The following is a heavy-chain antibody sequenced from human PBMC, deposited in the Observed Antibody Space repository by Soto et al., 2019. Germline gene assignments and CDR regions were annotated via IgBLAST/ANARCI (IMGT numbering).Heavy chain of an antibody. CDR1: GFSLSSSGGG. J-gene: IGHJ4*03. D-gene: IGHD1-26*01. Sequence: QITLRESGPPRVRPTQPLTLTCSFSGFSLSSSGGGVGWIRQPPGRAPEWLVIIYWDDDKRYSPSLKTRLTITKDTSKNHVVLTMTKMDPADTCTYYCAHRALYSGSYWDGGYFDSWGQGTPVTGSS. CDR2: IYWDDDK. CDR3: AHRALYSGSYWDGGYFDS. V-gene: IGHV2-5*02.